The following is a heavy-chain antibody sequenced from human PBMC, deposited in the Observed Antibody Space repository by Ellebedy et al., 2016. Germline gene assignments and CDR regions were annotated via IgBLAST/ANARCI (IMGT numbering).Heavy chain of an antibody. CDR2: ISDAAI. J-gene: IGHJ2*01. V-gene: IGHV3-48*04. CDR1: GFSFDIFA. D-gene: IGHD5-12*01. CDR3: ARGGGYSYDSWWYPDV. Sequence: GESLKISXTASGFSFDIFAMTWVRQAPGKGLEWVSHISDAAIHYADSVKGRFTISRDNAKNSLYLHMASLRAEDTAVYYCARGGGYSYDSWWYPDVWGRGTLVTVSS.